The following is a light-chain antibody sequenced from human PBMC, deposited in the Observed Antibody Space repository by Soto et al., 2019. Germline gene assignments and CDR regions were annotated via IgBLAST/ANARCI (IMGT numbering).Light chain of an antibody. J-gene: IGKJ2*02. CDR3: QQRSEWPLCT. CDR1: QSVSSY. Sequence: EVILTQSPATLSLSPGXRATLSCRASQSVSSYLAWYQQKPGQAPRLLIYDVSNRATGIPARFSGSGSGTDFTLTISSLEPEDFAVYFCQQRSEWPLCTFGQGTKVDIK. V-gene: IGKV3-11*01. CDR2: DVS.